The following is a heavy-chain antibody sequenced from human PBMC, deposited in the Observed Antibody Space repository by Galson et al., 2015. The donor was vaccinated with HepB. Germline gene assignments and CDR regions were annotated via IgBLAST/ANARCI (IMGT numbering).Heavy chain of an antibody. CDR2: ISSSSSTI. CDR1: GFTFSSYS. D-gene: IGHD1-14*01. J-gene: IGHJ6*02. CDR3: AGDPNPEDYYYGMDV. V-gene: IGHV3-48*02. Sequence: SLRLSCAASGFTFSSYSMNWVRQAPGKGLEWVSYISSSSSTIYYADSVKGRFTISRDNAKNSLYLQMSSLRDEDTAVYYCAGDPNPEDYYYGMDVWGQGTTVTVSS.